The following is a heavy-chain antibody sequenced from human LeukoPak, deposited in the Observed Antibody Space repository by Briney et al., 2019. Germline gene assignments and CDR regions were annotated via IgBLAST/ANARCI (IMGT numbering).Heavy chain of an antibody. D-gene: IGHD6-6*01. Sequence: PGGSLRLSCAASGFTFSSSAMSWVRQAPGKGLEWVSSISGSGSGGSTYYADSVKGRFTISRDNSKNTLYLQMNSLRAEDTAVYYCAKDSYAGARHQFDYWGQGTLVTVSS. CDR1: GFTFSSSA. CDR3: AKDSYAGARHQFDY. CDR2: ISGSGSGGST. V-gene: IGHV3-23*01. J-gene: IGHJ4*02.